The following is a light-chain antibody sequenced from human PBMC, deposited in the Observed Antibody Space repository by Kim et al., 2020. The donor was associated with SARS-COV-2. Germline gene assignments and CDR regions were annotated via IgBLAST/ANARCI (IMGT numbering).Light chain of an antibody. V-gene: IGKV3-20*01. Sequence: LSPGESATLACRASPSGSSSYVVWYQQKPGQPPRLLIYAASSRATGIPDRFSGSGSGTDFTLTINRLEPEDFAVYFCQQFSSSVYTFGQGTKLEI. CDR3: QQFSSSVYT. J-gene: IGKJ2*01. CDR1: PSGSSSY. CDR2: AAS.